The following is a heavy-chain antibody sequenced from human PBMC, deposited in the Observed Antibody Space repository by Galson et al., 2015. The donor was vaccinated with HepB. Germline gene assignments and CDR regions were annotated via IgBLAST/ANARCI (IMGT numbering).Heavy chain of an antibody. V-gene: IGHV1-8*01. CDR1: GYTFSTYD. J-gene: IGHJ4*02. Sequence: SVKVSCKASGYTFSTYDINWVRQATGQGLEWLGWMSPNSGYTGYAQEFQDRVTMTRDTSISTAYLELNSLRAEDTAVYYCARNLPRTGDFDVWGQGTLVTVSS. D-gene: IGHD7-27*01. CDR3: ARNLPRTGDFDV. CDR2: MSPNSGYT.